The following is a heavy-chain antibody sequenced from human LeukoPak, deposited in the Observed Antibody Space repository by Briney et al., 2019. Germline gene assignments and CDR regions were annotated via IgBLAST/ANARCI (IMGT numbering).Heavy chain of an antibody. V-gene: IGHV6-1*01. CDR2: TYYRSKWYH. J-gene: IGHJ5*02. Sequence: SQTLSLTCAISGDSVSSNNAAWVWIRQSPSRGLEWLGRTYYRSKWYHDYAVSVKSRISFNPDTSKNQFFPQLNSVTPEDTAVYYCARDVNGAFTRSWFDPWGQGTRVTVS. CDR1: GDSVSSNNAA. CDR3: ARDVNGAFTRSWFDP. D-gene: IGHD4-17*01.